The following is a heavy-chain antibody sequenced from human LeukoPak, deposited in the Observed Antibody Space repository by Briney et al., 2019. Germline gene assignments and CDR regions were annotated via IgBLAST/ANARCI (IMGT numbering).Heavy chain of an antibody. D-gene: IGHD6-19*01. CDR3: ARDGPPVAGAKKIPTKADC. V-gene: IGHV3-21*01. CDR2: ISSSSSYI. Sequence: GGSLRLSCAASGFTFSSYSMNWVRQAPGKGLEWVSSISSSSSYIYYADSMKGRFTISRDNAKNSLYLQMNSLRAEDTAVYYCARDGPPVAGAKKIPTKADCWGQGTLVTVSS. CDR1: GFTFSSYS. J-gene: IGHJ4*02.